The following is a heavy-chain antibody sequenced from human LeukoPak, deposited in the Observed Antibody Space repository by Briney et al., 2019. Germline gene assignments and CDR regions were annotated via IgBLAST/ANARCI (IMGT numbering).Heavy chain of an antibody. Sequence: PSETLSLTCTVSGGSISSYYWSWIRQHPGKGLEWIGYIYYSGSTYYNPSLKSRGTISVDTSKKQLSLKLRSVTAADTAVYYCARYNWNDPYYFDCWGQGILVTVSS. CDR3: ARYNWNDPYYFDC. CDR1: GGSISSYY. D-gene: IGHD1-20*01. V-gene: IGHV4-59*06. CDR2: IYYSGST. J-gene: IGHJ4*02.